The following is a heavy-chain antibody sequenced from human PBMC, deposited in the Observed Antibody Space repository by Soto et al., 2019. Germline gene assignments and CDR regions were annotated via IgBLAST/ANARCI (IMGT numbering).Heavy chain of an antibody. D-gene: IGHD3-9*01. CDR1: GGSIRSYY. CDR2: IYYSGST. Sequence: SETLSLTCTVSGGSIRSYYWSWIRQPPGKGLEWIGYIYYSGSTNYNPSLKSRVTISVDTSKNQFSLKLSSVTAADTAVYYCAKGGDYDILTGYSYFDYWGQGTLVTVSS. J-gene: IGHJ4*02. V-gene: IGHV4-59*01. CDR3: AKGGDYDILTGYSYFDY.